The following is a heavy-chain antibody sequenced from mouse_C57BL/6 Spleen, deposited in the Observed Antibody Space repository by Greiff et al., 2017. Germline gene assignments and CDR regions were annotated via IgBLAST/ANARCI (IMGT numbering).Heavy chain of an antibody. CDR3: ARARRYGNFFDY. J-gene: IGHJ2*01. Sequence: EVMLVESEGGLVQPGSSMKLSCTASGFTFSDYYMAWVRQVPEKGLEWVAHINYDGSSTYYLDSLKSRFIISRDNAKNILYLQMSSLKSEDTATDYCARARRYGNFFDYWGQGTTLTVSS. D-gene: IGHD2-10*02. V-gene: IGHV5-16*01. CDR2: INYDGSST. CDR1: GFTFSDYY.